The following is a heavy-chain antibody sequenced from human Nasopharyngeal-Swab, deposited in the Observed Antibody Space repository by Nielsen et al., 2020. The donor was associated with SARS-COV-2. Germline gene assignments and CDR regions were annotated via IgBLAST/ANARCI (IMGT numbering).Heavy chain of an antibody. V-gene: IGHV3-23*01. J-gene: IGHJ4*02. CDR2: ISISGVTT. Sequence: GESLKISCAASGFTFGSYALSWVRQAPGKGLEWVSGISISGVTTYYAESVKGRFTISRDNSKNTVYLQMNSLRAGDTAVYYCAKEEVPNDYWGQGTLVTVSS. CDR1: GFTFGSYA. CDR3: AKEEVPNDY.